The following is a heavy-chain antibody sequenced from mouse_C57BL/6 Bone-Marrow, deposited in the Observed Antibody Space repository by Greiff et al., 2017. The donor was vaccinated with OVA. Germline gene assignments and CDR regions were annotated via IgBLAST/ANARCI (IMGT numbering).Heavy chain of an antibody. D-gene: IGHD2-3*01. CDR1: GYTFTSYG. J-gene: IGHJ2*01. CDR2: IYPRSGNT. V-gene: IGHV1-81*01. Sequence: QVQLKQSGAELARPGASVKLSCKASGYTFTSYGISWVKQRTGQGLEWIGEIYPRSGNTYYNEKFKGKATLTADKSSSTAYMELRSLTSEDSAVYFCARWNGYYYFDYWGQGTTLTVSS. CDR3: ARWNGYYYFDY.